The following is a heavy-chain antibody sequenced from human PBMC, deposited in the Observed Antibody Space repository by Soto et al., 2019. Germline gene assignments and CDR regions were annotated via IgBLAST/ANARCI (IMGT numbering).Heavy chain of an antibody. CDR1: GFTFSSYA. Sequence: GGSLRLSCAASGFTFSSYAMHWVRQAPGKGLEWVAVISYDGSNKYYADSVKGRFTISRDNSKNTLYLQMNSLRAEDTAVYYCARDKGAYDFWSGYYFGEYYYGMDVWGQGTTVTVSS. D-gene: IGHD3-3*01. V-gene: IGHV3-30-3*01. CDR3: ARDKGAYDFWSGYYFGEYYYGMDV. CDR2: ISYDGSNK. J-gene: IGHJ6*02.